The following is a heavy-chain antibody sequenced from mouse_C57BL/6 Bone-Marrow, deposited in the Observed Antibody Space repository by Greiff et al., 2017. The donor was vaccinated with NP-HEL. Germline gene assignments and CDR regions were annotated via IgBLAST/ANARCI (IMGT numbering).Heavy chain of an antibody. D-gene: IGHD2-5*01. Sequence: EVQGVESGGGLVQPKGSLKLSCAASGFSFNTYAMNWVRQAPGKGLEWVARIRSKSNNYATYYADSVKDRFTISRDDSESMLYLQMNNLKTEDTAMYYCVRGYSNYPYYAMDYWGQGTSVTVSS. CDR2: IRSKSNNYAT. J-gene: IGHJ4*01. CDR3: VRGYSNYPYYAMDY. CDR1: GFSFNTYA. V-gene: IGHV10-1*01.